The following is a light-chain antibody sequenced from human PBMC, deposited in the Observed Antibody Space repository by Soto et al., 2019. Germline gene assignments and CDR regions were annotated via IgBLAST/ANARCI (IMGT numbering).Light chain of an antibody. CDR3: HQYNNWPPWT. V-gene: IGKV3-15*01. J-gene: IGKJ1*01. CDR2: DAS. Sequence: IVMTQSPATLSVSPGEIATLCFSASRGISSNLAWYQQKPGQAPRLLIYDASTRATGIPARFSGSGSGTEFTLTISSLQSEDFAVYYCHQYNNWPPWTFGQGTKVDIK. CDR1: RGISSN.